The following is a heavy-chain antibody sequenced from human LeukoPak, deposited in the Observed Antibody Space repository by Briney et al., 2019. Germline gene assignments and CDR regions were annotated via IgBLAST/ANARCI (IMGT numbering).Heavy chain of an antibody. CDR3: VKSGGYGLIDY. J-gene: IGHJ4*02. D-gene: IGHD1-26*01. V-gene: IGHV4-34*01. Sequence: PSETLSLTCAVYGGSFSGYYWSWIRQPPGKGLEWIGEINHSGSANYNPSLKSRVTISVDTSKNQFSLRLNSVTAADTAMYYCVKSGGYGLIDYWGQGTLVTVSS. CDR1: GGSFSGYY. CDR2: INHSGSA.